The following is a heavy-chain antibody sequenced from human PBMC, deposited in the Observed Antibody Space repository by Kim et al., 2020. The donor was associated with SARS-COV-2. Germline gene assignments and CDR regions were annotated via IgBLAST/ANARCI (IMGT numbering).Heavy chain of an antibody. Sequence: GGSLRLSCAASGFTFSSYAMSWVRQAPGKGLEWISAISGSGGSTYYADSVKGRFTISRDNSKNTLYLQMNSLRAEDTAVYYCAKVKGSTSYYYYGMDVWGQGTTVTVSS. CDR1: GFTFSSYA. CDR2: ISGSGGST. D-gene: IGHD2-2*01. CDR3: AKVKGSTSYYYYGMDV. J-gene: IGHJ6*02. V-gene: IGHV3-23*01.